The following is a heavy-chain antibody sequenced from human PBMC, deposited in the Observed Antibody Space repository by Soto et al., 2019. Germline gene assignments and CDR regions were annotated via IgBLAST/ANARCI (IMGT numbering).Heavy chain of an antibody. CDR3: TKEAMDRGVIGDY. J-gene: IGHJ4*02. Sequence: QVQLVESGGGVVQPGRSLRLSCAASGFTFSNDGMHWVRQAPGKGLEWVAVISYDGSRKYYEDSVGGRFTISRDNSKNTLYLEMNSLRPEDTAVYYCTKEAMDRGVIGDYWGQGTLVNVSS. CDR1: GFTFSNDG. CDR2: ISYDGSRK. V-gene: IGHV3-30*18. D-gene: IGHD3-16*02.